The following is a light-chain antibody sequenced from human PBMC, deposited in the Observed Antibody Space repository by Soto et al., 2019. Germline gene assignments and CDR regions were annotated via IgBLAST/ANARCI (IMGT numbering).Light chain of an antibody. CDR1: GSDVGGYNY. V-gene: IGLV2-14*01. CDR3: SSYTTSSTLI. Sequence: QSALTQPASVSGSPGQSITISCTGTGSDVGGYNYVSWYQQHPGKAPKLMIYDVSNRPSGVSNRFSGSKSGNTASLTISGLQVEDEADYYCSSYTTSSTLIFGGGTKLTVL. J-gene: IGLJ2*01. CDR2: DVS.